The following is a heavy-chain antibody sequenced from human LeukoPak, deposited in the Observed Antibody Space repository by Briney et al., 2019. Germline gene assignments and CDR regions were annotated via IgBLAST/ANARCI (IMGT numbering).Heavy chain of an antibody. CDR3: AREYHSSGYYYHYFDY. J-gene: IGHJ4*02. D-gene: IGHD3-22*01. CDR2: ITSSGYT. V-gene: IGHV4-59*01. Sequence: SETLSLTCTVSGGSISSYYWSWIRQSPGKGLEWIGYITSSGYTNYNPSLRSRVTISLDTSKMQFSLRLSSVTAADTAVYYCAREYHSSGYYYHYFDYWGQGTLVTVSS. CDR1: GGSISSYY.